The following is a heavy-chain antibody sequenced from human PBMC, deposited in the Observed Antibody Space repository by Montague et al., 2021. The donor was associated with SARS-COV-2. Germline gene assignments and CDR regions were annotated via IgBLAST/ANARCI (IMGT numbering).Heavy chain of an antibody. Sequence: SETLSLTCTVSGGSISSYYWSWIRQPPGKGLEWIGYIYYSGSTNYNPSLKSRVTISVDTSKNQFSLKLSSVTAADTAVYYCARHTSERITMVPAFDIWGQGTMVTVSS. CDR2: IYYSGST. J-gene: IGHJ3*02. V-gene: IGHV4-59*08. CDR3: ARHTSERITMVPAFDI. CDR1: GGSISSYY. D-gene: IGHD3-10*01.